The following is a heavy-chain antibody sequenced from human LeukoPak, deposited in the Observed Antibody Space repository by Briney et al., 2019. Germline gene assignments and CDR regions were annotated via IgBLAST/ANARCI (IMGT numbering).Heavy chain of an antibody. Sequence: SETLSLTCDVYGGSLSGHYLSWVRQPPGKGLEWIGEINHSGSSSYNPSLKNRVTISIDTSKNQSSLRLSAVTAADTAIYYCARGGIMVRQSINFHFFYGMDVWGQGTAVTVSS. CDR2: INHSGSS. J-gene: IGHJ6*02. CDR1: GGSLSGHY. V-gene: IGHV4-34*01. CDR3: ARGGIMVRQSINFHFFYGMDV. D-gene: IGHD3-10*01.